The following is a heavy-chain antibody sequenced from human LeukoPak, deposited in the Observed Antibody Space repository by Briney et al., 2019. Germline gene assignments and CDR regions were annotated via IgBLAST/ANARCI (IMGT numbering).Heavy chain of an antibody. V-gene: IGHV1-8*02. J-gene: IGHJ6*02. Sequence: ASVTVSCTASGYTFTGYYMHWVRQATGQGLEWMGWMNPNSGNTGYAQKFQGRVTMTRNTSISTAYMELSSLRSEDTAVYYCARGGPDYGMDVWGQGTTVTVSS. CDR1: GYTFTGYY. CDR3: ARGGPDYGMDV. CDR2: MNPNSGNT.